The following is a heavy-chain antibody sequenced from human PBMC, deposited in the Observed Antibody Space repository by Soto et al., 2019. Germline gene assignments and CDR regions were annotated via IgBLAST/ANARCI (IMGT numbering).Heavy chain of an antibody. V-gene: IGHV4-39*01. D-gene: IGHD1-26*01. CDR1: GGSISSSSFH. Sequence: SETLSLTCTVSGGSISSSSFHWGWIRQPPGKGLEWIGSIYYSGSTYYSPSLKSRVTISVDTSKNQFSLKLSSVTAADTAVYYCARGLISGSHYSGGWYYFDSWGQGTQVTVS. J-gene: IGHJ4*02. CDR3: ARGLISGSHYSGGWYYFDS. CDR2: IYYSGST.